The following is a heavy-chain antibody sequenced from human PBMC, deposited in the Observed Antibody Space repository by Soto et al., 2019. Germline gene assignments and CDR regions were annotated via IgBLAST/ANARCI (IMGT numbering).Heavy chain of an antibody. D-gene: IGHD2-2*01. V-gene: IGHV4-59*02. CDR1: CGSVSSSY. Sequence: PSETMSLTSTVSCGSVSSSYWCGSREPPGKGLEWIGYIYYIGSTNYHPSLKSRVTISVDTSKNQFSLKLSSVTAADTAVYYCARGLRRQLLNWFDPWGQGPLVTVSS. J-gene: IGHJ5*02. CDR3: ARGLRRQLLNWFDP. CDR2: IYYIGST.